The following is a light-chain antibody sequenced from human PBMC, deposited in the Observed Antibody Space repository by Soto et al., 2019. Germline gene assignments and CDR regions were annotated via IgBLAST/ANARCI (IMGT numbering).Light chain of an antibody. J-gene: IGKJ1*01. CDR3: LQHNTFPRT. Sequence: DIQMTQSPSAMSASVGDRVTITCRASQDISNYLVWLQVKPGQVPKRLIYSASSLQSGVPSRFSGSGSGTEFTLTISSLQPEDFATYYCLQHNTFPRTFGQGTKVDIK. CDR2: SAS. V-gene: IGKV1-17*03. CDR1: QDISNY.